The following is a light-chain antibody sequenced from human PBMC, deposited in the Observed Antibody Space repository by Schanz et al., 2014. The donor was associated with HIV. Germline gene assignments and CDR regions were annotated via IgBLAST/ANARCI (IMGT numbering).Light chain of an antibody. CDR2: GTS. J-gene: IGKJ1*01. Sequence: ERVMTQSPATLSVSPGERATLSCRARQSVSGTKLAWYQQKPGQAPRLLIYGTSSRATGIPDRFSGSGAGTDCTLSSARLEPEDFAVYFCQLYGSSPGWTFGQGTKVEIK. CDR3: QLYGSSPGWT. CDR1: QSVSGTK. V-gene: IGKV3-20*01.